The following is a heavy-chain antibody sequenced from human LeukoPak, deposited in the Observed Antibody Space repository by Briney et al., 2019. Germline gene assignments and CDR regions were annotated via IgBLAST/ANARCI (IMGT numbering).Heavy chain of an antibody. V-gene: IGHV3-23*01. CDR1: GCSFSTYA. CDR2: ISGSGGST. Sequence: GGSLRLPCAASGCSFSTYALSWVRQAPGKGLEWVSAISGSGGSTYYADSVNGRFSNSRNNSKNTLYLQMDRLRAEDTAVCYCAKVKVLTRGYFDYWGQGTLVSVSS. CDR3: AKVKVLTRGYFDY. D-gene: IGHD1/OR15-1a*01. J-gene: IGHJ4*02.